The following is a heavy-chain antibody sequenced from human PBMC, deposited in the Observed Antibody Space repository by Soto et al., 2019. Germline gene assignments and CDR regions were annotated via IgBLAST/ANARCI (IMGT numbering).Heavy chain of an antibody. CDR2: ITTFNGNT. CDR3: VRDRYAYFDPPAPDY. J-gene: IGHJ4*02. D-gene: IGHD3-9*01. Sequence: HVQLMQSGPEVKKPGASVRVSCKTSGYSFTDFGISWVRQAPGQGLEWMGWITTFNGNTNYAQRFQGRMTVTSETSTTTVYMELTSLTSDDTAVYYCVRDRYAYFDPPAPDYWGQGTLVTVSS. V-gene: IGHV1-18*01. CDR1: GYSFTDFG.